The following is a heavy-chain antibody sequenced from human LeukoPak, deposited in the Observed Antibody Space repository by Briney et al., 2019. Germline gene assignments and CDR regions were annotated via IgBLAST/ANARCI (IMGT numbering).Heavy chain of an antibody. J-gene: IGHJ3*02. V-gene: IGHV3-21*01. Sequence: GGSLRLSCAASGFSFTKAWMNWVRQAPGKGLEWVSSISSSSSYIYYADSVKGRFTISRDNAKNSLYLQMNSLRAEDTAVYYCAGRRIVGATKDAFDIWGQGTMVTVSS. D-gene: IGHD1-26*01. CDR3: AGRRIVGATKDAFDI. CDR1: GFSFTKAW. CDR2: ISSSSSYI.